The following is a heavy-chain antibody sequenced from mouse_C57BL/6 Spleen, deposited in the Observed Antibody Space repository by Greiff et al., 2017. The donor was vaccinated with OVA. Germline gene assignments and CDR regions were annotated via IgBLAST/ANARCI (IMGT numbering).Heavy chain of an antibody. V-gene: IGHV1-69*01. CDR3: ARLDDGYYLFAY. J-gene: IGHJ3*01. Sequence: QVQLQQPGAELVMPGASVKLSCKASGYTFTSYWMHWVKQRPGQGLEWIGEIDPSDSYTNYNQKFKGNSTLTVDKSSSTAYMQLSSLTSEDSAVYYCARLDDGYYLFAYWGQGTLVTVSA. D-gene: IGHD2-3*01. CDR2: IDPSDSYT. CDR1: GYTFTSYW.